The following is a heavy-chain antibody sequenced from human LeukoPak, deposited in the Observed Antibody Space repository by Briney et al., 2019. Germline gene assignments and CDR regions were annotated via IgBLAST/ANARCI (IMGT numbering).Heavy chain of an antibody. J-gene: IGHJ4*02. D-gene: IGHD2-8*01. Sequence: SETLSLTGTVYGASFSGYYWTWIRQPPGKVLERIGEIVQSGRTNYSPSLESRLTLSVDTSKNQFSLKLSSVTAADTAVYYCARGSVLMGYASFDYLGQGALVTVSS. V-gene: IGHV4-34*12. CDR3: ARGSVLMGYASFDY. CDR1: GASFSGYY. CDR2: IVQSGRT.